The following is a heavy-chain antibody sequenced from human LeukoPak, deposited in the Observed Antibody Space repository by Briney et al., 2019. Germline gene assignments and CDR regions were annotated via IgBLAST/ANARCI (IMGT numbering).Heavy chain of an antibody. CDR1: GFTFSDYY. D-gene: IGHD1-26*01. V-gene: IGHV3-11*01. CDR3: GRVRGSYAFDF. CDR2: ISKTGDSV. Sequence: PGGSLRLSCAASGFTFSDYYMSWFRQAPGKGLECISYISKTGDSVYYADSVKGRFTISRDNAKDSLYVQMNSLRADDTAVYYGGRVRGSYAFDFWGHGTPVIVSS. J-gene: IGHJ4*01.